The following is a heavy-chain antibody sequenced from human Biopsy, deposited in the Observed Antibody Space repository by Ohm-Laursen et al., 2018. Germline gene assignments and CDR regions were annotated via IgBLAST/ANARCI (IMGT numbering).Heavy chain of an antibody. CDR2: VYYTGST. CDR3: ARDRGYYSDRTVPGYFDL. Sequence: ETLSLTCIVSGDSISSYYWSWIRQPPGKGLEWIGYVYYTGSTDYNPSLQSRVTISVDTSKNHFSLRLRSVTPADTAIYYCARDRGYYSDRTVPGYFDLWGRGTLVTVSS. CDR1: GDSISSYY. D-gene: IGHD3-22*01. V-gene: IGHV4-59*01. J-gene: IGHJ2*01.